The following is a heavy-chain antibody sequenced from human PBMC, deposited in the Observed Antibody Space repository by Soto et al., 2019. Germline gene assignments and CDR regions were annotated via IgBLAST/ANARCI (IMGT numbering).Heavy chain of an antibody. CDR1: GGSFSSDH. CDR3: ARDRPWDCSSSKYCYYYGLDV. CDR2: INNSGIT. V-gene: IGHV4-59*01. J-gene: IGHJ6*02. D-gene: IGHD2-2*01. Sequence: SETLSLTCNVSGGSFSSDHWGWIRQPPWKGLEWIGKINNSGITNYNPSLKSRATISVDTSKNQFSLKLTSVTAADTAVYYCARDRPWDCSSSKYCYYYGLDVWGQGTTVT.